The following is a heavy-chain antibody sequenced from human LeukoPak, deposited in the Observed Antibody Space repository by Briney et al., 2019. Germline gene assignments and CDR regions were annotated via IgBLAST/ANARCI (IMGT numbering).Heavy chain of an antibody. D-gene: IGHD1-26*01. CDR1: GGSVGSGSYY. CDR2: IYYSGST. CDR3: ARVGSGSYFDY. J-gene: IGHJ4*02. V-gene: IGHV4-61*01. Sequence: PSETLSLTCTVSGGSVGSGSYYWSWIRQPPGNGLEWIGYIYYSGSTNYNPSLKSRVTISVDTSKNQFSLKLSSVTAADTAVYYCARVGSGSYFDYWGQGTLVTVSS.